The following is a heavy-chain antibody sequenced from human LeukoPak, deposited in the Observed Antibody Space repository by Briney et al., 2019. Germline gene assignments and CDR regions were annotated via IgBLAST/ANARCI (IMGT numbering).Heavy chain of an antibody. CDR1: GFTFNTYS. CDR2: ISSHSRDI. J-gene: IGHJ4*01. D-gene: IGHD6-6*01. Sequence: PAGSLRLSCAASGFTFNTYSMNWVRQAPGKGLEWVSSISSHSRDIYYADSVKGRFSTSRDNAKKSLHLQMNSLRAEDTAVYYCARDDRDISSFRFDYWGHGILVTVSS. CDR3: ARDDRDISSFRFDY. V-gene: IGHV3-21*01.